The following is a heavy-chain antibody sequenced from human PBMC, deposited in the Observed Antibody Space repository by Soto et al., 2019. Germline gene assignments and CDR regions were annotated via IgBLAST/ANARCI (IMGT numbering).Heavy chain of an antibody. Sequence: EVQLLESGGGLVQPGGSLRLSWGVSGFTFNDFEMNWVRQAPGKGLEWLAYIDGSGTTKKYADSVRGRLTISRDNPNNSQFLPMSSRRGGSAGIYYGARGFGRFNIWSQGTLVSVSS. CDR2: IDGSGTTK. D-gene: IGHD3-10*01. CDR3: ARGFGRFNI. J-gene: IGHJ4*02. CDR1: GFTFNDFE. V-gene: IGHV3-48*03.